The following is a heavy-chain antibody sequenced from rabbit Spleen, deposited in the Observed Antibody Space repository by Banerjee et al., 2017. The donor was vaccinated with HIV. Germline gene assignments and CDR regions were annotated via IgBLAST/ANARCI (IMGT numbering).Heavy chain of an antibody. CDR3: ARAIYVGFAGYGYSPHYFNL. J-gene: IGHJ4*01. V-gene: IGHV1S7*01. CDR2: IYPDYGST. Sequence: QLKETGGGLVRPEGSLKLSCTASGFTISSYGVSWVRQAPGKGLEWIGCIYPDYGSTDYASWVNGRFTISLDNAQSTVFLQMTSLTAADTATYFCARAIYVGFAGYGYSPHYFNLWGQGTLVTVS. CDR1: GFTISSYG. D-gene: IGHD6-1*01.